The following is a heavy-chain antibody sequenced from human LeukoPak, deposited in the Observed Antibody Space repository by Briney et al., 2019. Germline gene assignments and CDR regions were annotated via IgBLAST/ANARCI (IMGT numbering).Heavy chain of an antibody. CDR3: ATMGVLLDFWSGYNYYMDV. CDR2: INHGGST. CDR1: GGSFSGYY. V-gene: IGHV4-34*01. J-gene: IGHJ6*03. Sequence: SETLSLTCAVYGGSFSGYYWSWIRQPPGKGLEWIGEINHGGSTNYNPSPKSRGTISVDTSKNQLPLKLSSVTAADTAVYYCATMGVLLDFWSGYNYYMDVWGKGTTVTVFS. D-gene: IGHD3-3*01.